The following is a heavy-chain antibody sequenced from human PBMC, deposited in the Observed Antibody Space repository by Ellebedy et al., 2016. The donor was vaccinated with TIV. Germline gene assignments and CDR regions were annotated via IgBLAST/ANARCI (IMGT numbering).Heavy chain of an antibody. CDR3: GRSPVLDH. CDR1: GFTFSTYS. Sequence: GGSLRLSCTASGFTFSTYSMNWVRQAPGKGLEWVSYISSSSSTIYYADSVKGRFTVSRDNAQNSLFLQMNSLRAEDTALYFCGRSPVLDHWGQGTLVTVSS. CDR2: ISSSSSTI. V-gene: IGHV3-48*04. J-gene: IGHJ4*02.